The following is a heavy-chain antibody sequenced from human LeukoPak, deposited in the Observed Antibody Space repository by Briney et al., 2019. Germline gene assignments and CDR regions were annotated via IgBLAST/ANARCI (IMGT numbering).Heavy chain of an antibody. V-gene: IGHV3-30*03. D-gene: IGHD3-3*01. Sequence: GGSLRLSCAASGFTFSSYGMHWVRQAPGKGLEWVAVISYDGSNKYYADSVKGRFTISRDNSKNTLYLQMNSLRAEDTAVYYCARDYYDFWSGYGIYYYYYMDVWGKGTTVTVPS. CDR2: ISYDGSNK. CDR1: GFTFSSYG. J-gene: IGHJ6*03. CDR3: ARDYYDFWSGYGIYYYYYMDV.